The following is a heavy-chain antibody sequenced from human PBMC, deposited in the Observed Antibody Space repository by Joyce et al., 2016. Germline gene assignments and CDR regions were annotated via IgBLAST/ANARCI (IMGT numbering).Heavy chain of an antibody. CDR2: TYYRSEWYN. D-gene: IGHD5/OR15-5a*01. V-gene: IGHV6-1*01. Sequence: QVQLQQSGPGLVKPSQTLSLTCVISGDSVSSDRSEWNWIRQSPSRGLEWLGRTYYRSEWYNEYEESEKRRITSRPDTSKNQLSLQLISVTPEDTAVYFCARGTVVRRPPGARVSTNYYGMDVWGQGTTVTVSS. CDR3: ARGTVVRRPPGARVSTNYYGMDV. CDR1: GDSVSSDRSE. J-gene: IGHJ6*02.